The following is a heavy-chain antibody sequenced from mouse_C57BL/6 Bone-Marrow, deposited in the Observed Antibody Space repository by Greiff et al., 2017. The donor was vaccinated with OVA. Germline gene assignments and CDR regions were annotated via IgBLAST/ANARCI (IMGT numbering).Heavy chain of an antibody. J-gene: IGHJ1*03. V-gene: IGHV1-18*01. D-gene: IGHD2-3*01. CDR3: ARDDGYYYWYFDV. Sequence: VHVKQSGPELVKPGASVKIPCKASGYTFTDYNMDWVKQSHGKSLEWIGDINPNNGGTIYNQKFKGKATLTVDKSSSTAYMELRSLTSEDTAVYYCARDDGYYYWYFDVWGTGTTVTVSS. CDR1: GYTFTDYN. CDR2: INPNNGGT.